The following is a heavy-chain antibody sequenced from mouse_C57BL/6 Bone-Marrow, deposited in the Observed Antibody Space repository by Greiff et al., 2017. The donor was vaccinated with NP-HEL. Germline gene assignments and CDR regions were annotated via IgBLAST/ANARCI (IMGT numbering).Heavy chain of an antibody. V-gene: IGHV1-80*01. CDR1: GYAFSGYW. CDR2: IYPGDGDT. Sequence: VQLQQSGAELVKPGASVKISCKASGYAFSGYWMNWVKQRPGKGLEWIGQIYPGDGDTNSNGTFKDKASLTADKSASTAYMQLSSLTSEDSAVYFCARGAYWGQGTLVTVSA. CDR3: ARGAY. J-gene: IGHJ3*01.